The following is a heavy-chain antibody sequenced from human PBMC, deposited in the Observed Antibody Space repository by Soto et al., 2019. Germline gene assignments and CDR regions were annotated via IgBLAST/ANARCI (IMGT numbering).Heavy chain of an antibody. CDR3: VGRAISANPSLGDFDV. D-gene: IGHD3-16*01. Sequence: EVQLLESGGGLVQPGGSLRLSCAASGFTFSSFVMNWVRQAPGKGLEWVSTVSPGGDVSHYTDSVKGLLTISRQNSRRMQHIQMDSLRAEAEAVYFCVGRAISANPSLGDFDVWGQWTVVTVSS. CDR1: GFTFSSFV. CDR2: VSPGGDVS. J-gene: IGHJ3*01. V-gene: IGHV3-23*01.